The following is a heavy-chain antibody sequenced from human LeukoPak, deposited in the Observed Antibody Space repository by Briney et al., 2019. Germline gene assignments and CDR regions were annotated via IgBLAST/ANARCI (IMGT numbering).Heavy chain of an antibody. J-gene: IGHJ4*02. CDR2: IYYSGST. V-gene: IGHV4-30-4*01. CDR3: ARYYYDSSGDYYFDY. Sequence: SQTLSLTCTVSGGSISSGDYYWSWIRQPSGKGLEWIGYIYYSGSTYYNPSLKSRVTISVDTSKNQFSLKLSSVTAADTAVYYCARYYYDSSGDYYFDYWGQGTLVTVSS. CDR1: GGSISSGDYY. D-gene: IGHD3-22*01.